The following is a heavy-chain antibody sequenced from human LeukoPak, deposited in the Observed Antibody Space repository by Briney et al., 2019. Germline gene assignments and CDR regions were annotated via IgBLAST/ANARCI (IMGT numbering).Heavy chain of an antibody. CDR2: IYHSGST. D-gene: IGHD2-2*01. V-gene: IGHV4-30-2*01. J-gene: IGHJ6*03. CDR1: GGSISSGGYY. CDR3: ARERKDIVVVPAANYYYYYYMDA. Sequence: SETLSLTCTVSGGSISSGGYYWSWIRQPPGKGLEWIGYIYHSGSTYYNPSLKSRVTISVDRSKNQFSLKLSSVTAADTAVYYCARERKDIVVVPAANYYYYYYMDAWGKGTTVTVSS.